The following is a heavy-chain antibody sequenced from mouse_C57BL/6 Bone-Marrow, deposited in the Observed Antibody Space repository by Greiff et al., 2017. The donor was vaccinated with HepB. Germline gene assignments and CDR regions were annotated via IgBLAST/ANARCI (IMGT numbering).Heavy chain of an antibody. V-gene: IGHV5-4*01. J-gene: IGHJ4*01. CDR3: ARDYGSSYAMDY. Sequence: EVKVVESGGGLVKPGGSLKLSCAASGFTFSSYAMSWVRQTPEKRLEWVATISDGGSYTYYPDNVKGRFTISRDNAKNNLYLQMSHLKSEDTAMYYWARDYGSSYAMDYWGQGTSVTVSS. CDR1: GFTFSSYA. D-gene: IGHD1-1*01. CDR2: ISDGGSYT.